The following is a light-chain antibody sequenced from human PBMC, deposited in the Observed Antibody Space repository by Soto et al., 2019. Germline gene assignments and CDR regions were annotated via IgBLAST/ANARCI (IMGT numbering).Light chain of an antibody. CDR2: DSN. CDR3: AVWDDSLTGEV. CDR1: SSNIGSNP. J-gene: IGLJ2*01. V-gene: IGLV1-44*01. Sequence: QSVLTQPPSASGTPGQSVTISCSGSSSNIGSNPVNWYQQLPGTAPKLLIYDSNQRPSGVPDRFSGSTSGTSASLAISGLQSADEADYYCAVWDDSLTGEVFGGGTKVTVL.